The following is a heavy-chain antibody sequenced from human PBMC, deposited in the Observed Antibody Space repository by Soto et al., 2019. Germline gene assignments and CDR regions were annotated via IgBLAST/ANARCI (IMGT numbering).Heavy chain of an antibody. J-gene: IGHJ4*02. CDR1: GFSLSTTGVG. D-gene: IGHD3-10*01. Sequence: QITLKESGPTLVKPTQTLTLTCTFSGFSLSTTGVGVAWIRQPPGKALGWLALIYWDDDKRYSPSLKTRLTNTKGAYKHQVVLTIPDIDPVYKSTYSCPHSAWFGELSWGQGTLVTVSS. CDR2: IYWDDDK. V-gene: IGHV2-5*02. CDR3: PHSAWFGELS.